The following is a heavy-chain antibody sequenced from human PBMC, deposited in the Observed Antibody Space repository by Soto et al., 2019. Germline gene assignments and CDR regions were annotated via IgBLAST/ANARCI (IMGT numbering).Heavy chain of an antibody. D-gene: IGHD4-4*01. CDR2: IIPIFGTA. J-gene: IGHJ6*02. V-gene: IGHV1-69*01. CDR3: ARGESNSPLDYYGMDV. Sequence: QVQLVQSGAEVKTPGSSVKVSCKASGGTFSSYAISWVRQAPGQGLEWMGGIIPIFGTADYPQKFQGRVKIAADVSTSTAYMERSSLRSEDTAVYYCARGESNSPLDYYGMDVWGQGTTVTVSS. CDR1: GGTFSSYA.